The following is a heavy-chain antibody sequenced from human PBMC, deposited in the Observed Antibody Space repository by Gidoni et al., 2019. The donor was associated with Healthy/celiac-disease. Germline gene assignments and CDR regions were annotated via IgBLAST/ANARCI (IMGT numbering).Heavy chain of an antibody. CDR1: GFTFCRYA. V-gene: IGHV3-23*01. CDR2: ISGSGGST. D-gene: IGHD3-3*01. CDR3: AKGENRFLEWLRNYYGMDV. J-gene: IGHJ6*02. Sequence: EVQLLESGGGLVQPGGSLRLSCAASGFTFCRYAMLWVRQAPGKGLEWVSAISGSGGSTYYADSVKGRFTISRDNSKNTLYLQMNSLRAEDTAVYYCAKGENRFLEWLRNYYGMDVWGQGTTVTVSS.